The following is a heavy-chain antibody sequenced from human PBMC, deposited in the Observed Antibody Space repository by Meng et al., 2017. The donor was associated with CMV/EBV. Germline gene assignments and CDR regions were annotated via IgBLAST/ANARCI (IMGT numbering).Heavy chain of an antibody. CDR3: AKDHIAARPLNFDY. V-gene: IGHV3-30*02. Sequence: GGSLRLSCAASGFTFSSYGMHWVRQAPGKGLEWVAFIRYDGSNKYYADSVKGRFTISRDNSKNTLYLQMNSLRAEDTAVYYCAKDHIAARPLNFDYWGQGTLVTVSS. CDR2: IRYDGSNK. J-gene: IGHJ4*02. CDR1: GFTFSSYG. D-gene: IGHD6-6*01.